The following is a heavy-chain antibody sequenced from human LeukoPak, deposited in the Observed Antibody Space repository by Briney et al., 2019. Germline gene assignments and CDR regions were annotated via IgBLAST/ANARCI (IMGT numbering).Heavy chain of an antibody. J-gene: IGHJ5*02. CDR2: IWYDGSNK. D-gene: IGHD2-2*02. V-gene: IGHV3-33*01. CDR3: AREGCSSTSCYIVNWFDP. Sequence: PGGSLRLSCAASGFTFSSYGMHWVRQAPGTGLERVAVIWYDGSNKYYADSVKGRFTISRDNSKNTLYLQMNSLRAEDTAVYYCAREGCSSTSCYIVNWFDPWGQGTLVTVSS. CDR1: GFTFSSYG.